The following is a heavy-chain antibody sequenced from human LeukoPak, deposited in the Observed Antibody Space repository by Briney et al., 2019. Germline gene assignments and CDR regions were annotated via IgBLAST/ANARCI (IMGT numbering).Heavy chain of an antibody. Sequence: GGSLRLSCAASGFTFSSYWMSWVRQAPGKGLEWVANIKQDGSEKYYVDSVKGRFTISRDNAKNSLYLQMNSLRAEDTAVYYCARIDVLRWFGELSFWFEPWAQGTLVTVSS. CDR1: GFTFSSYW. D-gene: IGHD3-10*01. CDR3: ARIDVLRWFGELSFWFEP. CDR2: IKQDGSEK. V-gene: IGHV3-7*04. J-gene: IGHJ5*02.